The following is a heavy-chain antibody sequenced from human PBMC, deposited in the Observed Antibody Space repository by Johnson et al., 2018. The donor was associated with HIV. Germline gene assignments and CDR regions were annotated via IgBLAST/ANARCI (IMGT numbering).Heavy chain of an antibody. Sequence: QVQLVESGGGVVQPGGSLRLSCAASGFTFGDYAMHWVRQAPGKGLEWVSVIRWDGGSTDYADSVKGRFTISRDNSKNTLYLQMNSLRAEDTAVYYCAKAQVAATSEGAFDIWGQGTMVTVSS. D-gene: IGHD2-15*01. CDR3: AKAQVAATSEGAFDI. CDR2: IRWDGGST. CDR1: GFTFGDYA. V-gene: IGHV3-NL1*01. J-gene: IGHJ3*02.